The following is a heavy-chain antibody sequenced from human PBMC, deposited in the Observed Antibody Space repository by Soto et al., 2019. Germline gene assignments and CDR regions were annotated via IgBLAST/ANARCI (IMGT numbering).Heavy chain of an antibody. CDR1: GFTFSSYG. CDR3: AKAYAVPAATASFDY. D-gene: IGHD2-2*01. J-gene: IGHJ4*02. CDR2: ISYDANNK. V-gene: IGHV3-30*18. Sequence: GGSLRLSCAASGFTFSSYGMHWVRQAPGKGLEWLAVISYDANNKYYADFVKGRFRISKDNSKNTLYLQMDSLRAEDTALYYCAKAYAVPAATASFDYWGQGTLVTVSS.